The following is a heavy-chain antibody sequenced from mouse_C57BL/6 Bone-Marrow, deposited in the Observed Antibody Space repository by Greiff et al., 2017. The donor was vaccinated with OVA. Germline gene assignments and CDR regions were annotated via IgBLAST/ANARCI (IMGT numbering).Heavy chain of an antibody. Sequence: EVQLQQSGAELVRPGSSVKMSCKTSGYTFTSYGINWVKQRPGQGLEWIGYIYPGNGYTEYNEKFKGKATLTSDTSSSTASMQLSSQASEDSAIDFGARRRNWDDAMDYWGQGTSVTVSS. CDR3: ARRRNWDDAMDY. D-gene: IGHD4-1*01. CDR1: GYTFTSYG. J-gene: IGHJ4*01. V-gene: IGHV1-58*01. CDR2: IYPGNGYT.